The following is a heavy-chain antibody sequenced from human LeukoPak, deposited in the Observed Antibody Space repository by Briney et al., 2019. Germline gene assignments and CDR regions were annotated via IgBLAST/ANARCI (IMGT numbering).Heavy chain of an antibody. V-gene: IGHV4-38-2*02. D-gene: IGHD6-6*01. CDR3: ARDLYSSSSRDDAFDI. Sequence: SETLSLTCTVSGYSISSGYYWGWIRQPPGKGLEWIGSIYHSGSTYYNPSLKSRVTISVDTSKNQFSLKLSSVTAADTAVYYCARDLYSSSSRDDAFDIWGQGTMVTVSS. J-gene: IGHJ3*02. CDR1: GYSISSGYY. CDR2: IYHSGST.